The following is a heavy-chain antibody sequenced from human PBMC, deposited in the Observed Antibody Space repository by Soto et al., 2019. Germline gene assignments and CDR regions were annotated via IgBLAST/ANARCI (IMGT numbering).Heavy chain of an antibody. CDR3: VSVFASNTFDV. Sequence: EVQLVESGGNLVQAGGSLRLSCAASGFPFISYSMSWVRQAPGKGLEWVSYISNSGSIIHDEDSVRGRFTISRDHAKNSLSLQMNSLRDEDTAVYYCVSVFASNTFDVWGQGTVVTVSS. J-gene: IGHJ3*01. D-gene: IGHD3-3*01. CDR2: ISNSGSII. V-gene: IGHV3-48*02. CDR1: GFPFISYS.